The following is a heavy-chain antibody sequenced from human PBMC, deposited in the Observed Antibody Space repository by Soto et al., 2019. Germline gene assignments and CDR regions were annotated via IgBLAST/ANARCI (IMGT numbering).Heavy chain of an antibody. D-gene: IGHD2-21*02. J-gene: IGHJ6*01. Sequence: VASVKVSCKASGGTFSSYTISWVRQAPGQGLEWMGGIIPIFGTANYAQRFQGRVTITADESTSTAYMELSSLRSEDTAVYYCAVQVVTADGYYYYGMDVWGQGATVTAPQ. CDR1: GGTFSSYT. CDR3: AVQVVTADGYYYYGMDV. CDR2: IIPIFGTA. V-gene: IGHV1-69*13.